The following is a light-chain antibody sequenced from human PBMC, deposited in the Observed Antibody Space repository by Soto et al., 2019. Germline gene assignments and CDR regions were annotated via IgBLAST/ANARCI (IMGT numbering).Light chain of an antibody. V-gene: IGLV2-11*01. J-gene: IGLJ1*01. CDR3: CSYAGSYSYV. CDR2: DVS. Sequence: QSVLTQPRSVSGSPGXSVTISCTGTSSDVGGYNYVSWYQQHPGKAPKLMIYDVSKRPSGVPDRFSGSKSGNTASLTISGLQAEDEADYYCCSYAGSYSYVFGTGTKLTVL. CDR1: SSDVGGYNY.